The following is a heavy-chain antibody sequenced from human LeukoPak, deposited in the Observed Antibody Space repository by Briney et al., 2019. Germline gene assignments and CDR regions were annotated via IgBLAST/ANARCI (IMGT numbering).Heavy chain of an antibody. CDR3: ARDAPPPFWSGYFDY. J-gene: IGHJ4*02. D-gene: IGHD3-3*01. CDR2: IYSGGST. CDR1: GFTVSSNY. Sequence: GGSLRLSCAASGFTVSSNYMSWVRQAPGKGLEWVSVIYSGGSTYYADSVKGRFTISRDNSKNTLYLQMNSLRAEDTAVYYCARDAPPPFWSGYFDYWGQGTLVTVSS. V-gene: IGHV3-66*01.